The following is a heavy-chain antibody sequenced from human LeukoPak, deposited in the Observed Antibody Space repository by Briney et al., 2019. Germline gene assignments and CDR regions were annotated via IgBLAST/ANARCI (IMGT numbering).Heavy chain of an antibody. CDR3: ARATLRWPNWFDP. CDR1: GGSFSGYY. CDR2: INHSGST. J-gene: IGHJ5*02. D-gene: IGHD4-23*01. Sequence: SGTLSLTCAVYGGSFSGYYWSWIRQPPGKGLEWIGEINHSGSTNYNPSLKSRVTISVDTSKNQFSLKLSSVTAADTAVYYCARATLRWPNWFDPWGQGTLVTVSS. V-gene: IGHV4-34*01.